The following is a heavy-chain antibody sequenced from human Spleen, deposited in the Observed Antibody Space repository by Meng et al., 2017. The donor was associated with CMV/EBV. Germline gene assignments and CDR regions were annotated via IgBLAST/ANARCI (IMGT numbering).Heavy chain of an antibody. CDR3: AKDTSGGWPYWSYFDY. J-gene: IGHJ4*02. CDR2: ITWNSGTI. V-gene: IGHV3-9*01. CDR1: GFTFDEYA. Sequence: SLRLSCAASGFTFDEYAMHWVRQAPGKGLEWVSGITWNSGTIGYADSVKGRFTISRDNAKNSLYLQMNSLRTEDTALYSCAKDTSGGWPYWSYFDYWGPGTLVTVSS. D-gene: IGHD1-26*01.